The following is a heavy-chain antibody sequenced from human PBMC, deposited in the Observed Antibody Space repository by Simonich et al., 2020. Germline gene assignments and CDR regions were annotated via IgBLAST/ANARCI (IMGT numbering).Heavy chain of an antibody. Sequence: EVQLVESGGGLVQPGGSLRLSCAASGFTFSSYSMNWVRQVPGKGLVWVSYISSSSRTIYYADSVKGRFTISRDNAKNSLYLQMNSLRAEDTAVYYCARDSSYYAFDIWGQGTMVTVSS. D-gene: IGHD5-12*01. CDR1: GFTFSSYS. CDR2: ISSSSRTI. V-gene: IGHV3-48*01. J-gene: IGHJ3*02. CDR3: ARDSSYYAFDI.